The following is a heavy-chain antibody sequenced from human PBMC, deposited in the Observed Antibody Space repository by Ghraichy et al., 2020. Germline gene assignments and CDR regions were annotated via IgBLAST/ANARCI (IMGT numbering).Heavy chain of an antibody. D-gene: IGHD4-17*01. CDR1: GYTLTELS. J-gene: IGHJ3*02. CDR3: ATVRFHPGEIVTTGGAFDI. CDR2: FDPEDGET. Sequence: ASVKVSCKVSGYTLTELSMHWVRQAPGKGLEWMGGFDPEDGETIYAQKFQGRVTMTEDTSTDTAYMELSSLRSEDTAVYYCATVRFHPGEIVTTGGAFDIWGQGTMVTVSS. V-gene: IGHV1-24*01.